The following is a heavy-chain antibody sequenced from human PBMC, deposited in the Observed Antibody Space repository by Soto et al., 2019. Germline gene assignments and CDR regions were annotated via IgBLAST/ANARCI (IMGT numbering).Heavy chain of an antibody. CDR3: AKRRGAGGHFDY. CDR2: VSIGGST. J-gene: IGHJ4*02. CDR1: GFTFGSYA. D-gene: IGHD2-15*01. Sequence: GGSLRLSCAASGFTFGSYAMGWVRQGPGKGLEWVAVVSIGGSTHYADSVRGRLTISRDNSKNTLSLQMNSLTAEDTAVYFCAKRRGAGGHFDYWGQGALVTVSS. V-gene: IGHV3-23*01.